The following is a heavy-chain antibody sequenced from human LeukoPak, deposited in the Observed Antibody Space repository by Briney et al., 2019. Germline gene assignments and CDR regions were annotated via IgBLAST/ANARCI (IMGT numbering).Heavy chain of an antibody. CDR2: INHSGST. J-gene: IGHJ4*02. CDR1: GGSFSGYY. CDR3: ARHYASGSYFDY. Sequence: SETLSLTCAVYGGSFSGYYWSWIRQPPGKGLEWIGEINHSGSTNYNPSLKSRVTISVDTSKNQFSLRLSSVTAADTAVYYCARHYASGSYFDYWGQGTLVTVSS. V-gene: IGHV4-34*01. D-gene: IGHD3-10*01.